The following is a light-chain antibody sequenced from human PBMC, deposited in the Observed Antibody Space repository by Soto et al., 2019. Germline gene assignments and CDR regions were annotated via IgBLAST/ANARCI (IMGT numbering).Light chain of an antibody. J-gene: IGLJ2*01. CDR2: SNN. CDR3: AAWDDSLNGPV. Sequence: QSVLTQPPSASGTPGQRVTISCSGSSSNIGSNTVNWYQQLPGTAPKLLIYSNNQRPSGVPARFSGSKSGTSASLAISGRQSGDEADYYCAAWDDSLNGPVFGGGTKLNVL. V-gene: IGLV1-44*01. CDR1: SSNIGSNT.